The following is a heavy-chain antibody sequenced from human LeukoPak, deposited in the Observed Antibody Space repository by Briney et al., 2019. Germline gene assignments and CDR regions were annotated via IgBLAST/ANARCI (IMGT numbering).Heavy chain of an antibody. CDR1: GFTFSSYG. V-gene: IGHV3-30*18. J-gene: IGHJ5*02. D-gene: IGHD3-10*01. CDR3: AKARRSGSYYLVNWFDP. CDR2: ISYDGSNK. Sequence: GGSLRLSCAASGFTFSSYGMHWVRQAPGKGLEWVAVISYDGSNKYYADSVKGRFTISRDSSKNTLYLQMNSLRAEDTAVYYCAKARRSGSYYLVNWFDPWGQGTLVTVSS.